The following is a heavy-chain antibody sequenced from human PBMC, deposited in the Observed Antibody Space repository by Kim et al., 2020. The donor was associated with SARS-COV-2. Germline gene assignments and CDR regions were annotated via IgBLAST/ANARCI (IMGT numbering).Heavy chain of an antibody. CDR3: ASLTSVVPAAPMGGGTNWFDP. J-gene: IGHJ5*02. CDR2: INPNSGGT. CDR1: GYTFTGYY. V-gene: IGHV1-2*06. Sequence: ASVKVSCKASGYTFTGYYMHWVRQAPGQGLEWMGRINPNSGGTNYAQKFQGRVTMTRDTSISTAYMELSRLRSDDTAVYYCASLTSVVPAAPMGGGTNWFDPWGQGTLVTVSS. D-gene: IGHD2-2*01.